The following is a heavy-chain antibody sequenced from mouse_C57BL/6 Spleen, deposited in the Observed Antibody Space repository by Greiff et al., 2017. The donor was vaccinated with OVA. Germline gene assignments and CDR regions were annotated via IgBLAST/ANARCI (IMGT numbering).Heavy chain of an antibody. Sequence: VQLQQSGAELVRPGASVTLSCKASGYTFTDYEMHWVKQTPVHGLEWIGAIDPETGGTAYNQKFKGKAILTADKSSSTAYMELRSLTSEDSAVYDCTRFGYDRGDYYAMDYWGQGTSVTVSS. CDR1: GYTFTDYE. D-gene: IGHD2-2*01. CDR3: TRFGYDRGDYYAMDY. J-gene: IGHJ4*01. CDR2: IDPETGGT. V-gene: IGHV1-15*01.